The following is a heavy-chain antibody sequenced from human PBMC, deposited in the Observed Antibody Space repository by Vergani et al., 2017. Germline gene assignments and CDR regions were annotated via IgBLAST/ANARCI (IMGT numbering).Heavy chain of an antibody. V-gene: IGHV3-30*01. CDR2: ISYDGSNK. CDR3: ARDREDYYYYGMDV. CDR1: GFTFSSYA. Sequence: VQLVESGGGLVQPGRSLRLSCAASGFTFSSYAMHWVRQAPGKGLEWVAVISYDGSNKYYADSVKGRFTISRDNSKNTLYLQMNSLRAEDTAVYYCARDREDYYYYGMDVWGQGP. D-gene: IGHD1-26*01. J-gene: IGHJ6*02.